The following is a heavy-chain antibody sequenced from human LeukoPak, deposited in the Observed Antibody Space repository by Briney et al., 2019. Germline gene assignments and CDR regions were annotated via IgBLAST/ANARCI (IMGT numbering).Heavy chain of an antibody. Sequence: PGGSLRLSCAASGFTFSSYSMNWVRQAPGKGLEWVSSISSSSDYIFYADSVKGRFTISRDNAKNSLYLQVNSLRAEDTAVYYCARGLRTTVEMATHGYWGQGTLVTVSS. V-gene: IGHV3-21*01. CDR3: ARGLRTTVEMATHGY. CDR2: ISSSSDYI. CDR1: GFTFSSYS. D-gene: IGHD5-24*01. J-gene: IGHJ4*02.